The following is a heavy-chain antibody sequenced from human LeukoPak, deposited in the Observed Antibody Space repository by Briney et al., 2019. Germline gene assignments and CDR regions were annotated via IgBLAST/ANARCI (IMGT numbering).Heavy chain of an antibody. V-gene: IGHV3-11*04. CDR2: ISSSGSTI. J-gene: IGHJ4*02. CDR1: GFTFSDYY. D-gene: IGHD1/OR15-1a*01. Sequence: GGSLRLSCAASGFTFSDYYMSWIRQAPGKGLEWVSYISSSGSTIYYADSVKGRFTISRDNAKNSLYLQMNSLRAEDTAVYYCAGNNWKNNPHYWGQGTLVTVSS. CDR3: AGNNWKNNPHY.